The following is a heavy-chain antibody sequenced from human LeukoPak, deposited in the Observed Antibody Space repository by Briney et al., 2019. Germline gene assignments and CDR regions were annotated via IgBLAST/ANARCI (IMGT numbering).Heavy chain of an antibody. Sequence: SETLSLTCAVYGGSFSGYYWTWIRQPPGKGLEWIGEINHSGSTNYNPSLKSRVTISVDTSKNQFSLKLTSVTAADTSVYYCARGPYADSPKKDYWGQGTLVTVSS. CDR2: INHSGST. J-gene: IGHJ4*02. CDR3: ARGPYADSPKKDY. D-gene: IGHD4-17*01. V-gene: IGHV4-34*01. CDR1: GGSFSGYY.